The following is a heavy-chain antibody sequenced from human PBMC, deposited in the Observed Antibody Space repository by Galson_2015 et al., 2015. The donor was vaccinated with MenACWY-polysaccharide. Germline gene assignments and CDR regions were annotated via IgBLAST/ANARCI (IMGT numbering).Heavy chain of an antibody. J-gene: IGHJ4*02. CDR3: TRIIARKHTFVDS. CDR2: MNPNSGNT. CDR1: GYNFSSYD. V-gene: IGHV1-8*01. Sequence: SVKVSCKASGYNFSSYDINWVRQARGQGLERMGWMNPNSGNTGYAQRFQGRVAMTRDTATSTAYMELRMLRYDDTAVYYCTRIIARKHTFVDSWGQGTLVSVS. D-gene: IGHD2-21*01.